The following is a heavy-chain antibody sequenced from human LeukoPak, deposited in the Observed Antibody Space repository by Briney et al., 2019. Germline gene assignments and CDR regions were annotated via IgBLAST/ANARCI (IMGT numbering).Heavy chain of an antibody. CDR1: GGTFSSYA. CDR3: ARKQNDFWSGYSYAFDI. Sequence: ASVKVSCKASGGTFSSYAISWVRQAPGQGLEWMGGIIPIFGTANYAQKFQGRVTITADESTSTAYMELSSLRSEDTAVYYCARKQNDFWSGYSYAFDIWGQGTMVTASS. D-gene: IGHD3-3*01. J-gene: IGHJ3*02. CDR2: IIPIFGTA. V-gene: IGHV1-69*13.